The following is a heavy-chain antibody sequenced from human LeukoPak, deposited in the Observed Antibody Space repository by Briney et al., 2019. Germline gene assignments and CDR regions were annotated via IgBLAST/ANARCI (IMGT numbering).Heavy chain of an antibody. CDR2: ISGSGGST. J-gene: IGHJ4*02. CDR1: GFTFSRYA. CDR3: AKDRTYPDWGSYYFDY. V-gene: IGHV3-23*01. Sequence: GGSLRLSCAASGFTFSRYAMSWVRQAPGKGLEWVSAISGSGGSTYYADSVKGRFTISRDNSKNTLYLQMNSLRAEDTAVYYCAKDRTYPDWGSYYFDYWGQGTPVTVSS. D-gene: IGHD7-27*01.